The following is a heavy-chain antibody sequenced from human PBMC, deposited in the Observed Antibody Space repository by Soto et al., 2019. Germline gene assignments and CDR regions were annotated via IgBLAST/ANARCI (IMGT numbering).Heavy chain of an antibody. Sequence: QVQLVQSGAEVKKPGSSVKVSCRATGGPFSSYTFTWVRQASGQGLEWMGRIIPVLGLANYAQKFQDRVTSTADNSTVTVYMQLRGLIAEDTAVYYGARSGWGGPSGKWGQGSLVTVSS. D-gene: IGHD6-25*01. CDR2: IIPVLGLA. J-gene: IGHJ4*01. V-gene: IGHV1-69*02. CDR1: GGPFSSYT. CDR3: ARSGWGGPSGK.